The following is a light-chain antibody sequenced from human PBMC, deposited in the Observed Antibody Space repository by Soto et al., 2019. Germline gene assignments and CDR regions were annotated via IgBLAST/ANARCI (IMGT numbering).Light chain of an antibody. J-gene: IGKJ1*01. V-gene: IGKV1-5*01. CDR3: QQYNSYSTWT. Sequence: EIQMTQSPSTLSASVGDRVTITCRASQSISSWLAWYQQKPGKAPKLLIYDASSLESGVPSRFSGSGSGTEFTLTISSLQPDDFATYHCQQYNSYSTWTFGQGTKVDIK. CDR1: QSISSW. CDR2: DAS.